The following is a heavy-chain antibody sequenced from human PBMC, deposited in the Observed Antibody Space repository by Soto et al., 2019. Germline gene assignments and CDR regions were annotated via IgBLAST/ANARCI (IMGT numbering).Heavy chain of an antibody. J-gene: IGHJ4*02. CDR2: INQDGSEK. D-gene: IGHD6-13*01. CDR3: ARRAEGY. Sequence: GSLRLSCASSVFTFTNYWMMWVRQAPGKGLEWVANINQDGSEKYYVDSVKGRFTISRDNAQNSLYLQMNSLRGEDTAVYYCARRAEGYWGQGTLVTVSS. CDR1: VFTFTNYW. V-gene: IGHV3-7*04.